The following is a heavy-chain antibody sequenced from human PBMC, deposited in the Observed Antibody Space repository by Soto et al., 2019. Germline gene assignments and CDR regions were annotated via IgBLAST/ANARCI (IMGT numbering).Heavy chain of an antibody. J-gene: IGHJ6*04. CDR2: ISAAGDP. CDR3: AKTDRDFYGLDV. CDR1: GFTFRNYD. Sequence: EVQLVESGGGLVQPGGSLRLSCEASGFTFRNYDMHWVRQGTGKGLEWVSGISAAGDPDYADSVEGRFTISRENAQNSFFLQMNSLRNRDTAVYYCAKTDRDFYGLDVWGKGTTVIVSS. D-gene: IGHD1-1*01. V-gene: IGHV3-13*05.